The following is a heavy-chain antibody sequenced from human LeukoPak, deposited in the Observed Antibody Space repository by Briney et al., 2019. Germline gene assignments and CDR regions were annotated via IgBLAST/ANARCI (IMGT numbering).Heavy chain of an antibody. D-gene: IGHD3-10*01. Sequence: SETLSLTCTVSGGSISSYYWSWIRQPPGKGLEWIASINYSGSTYYNPSLTSRVNISVDMSENQFSLKLSSVTASDTAVYYCARYVVYGSGKYYFDYWGQGTLVTVSS. CDR1: GGSISSYY. CDR2: INYSGST. J-gene: IGHJ4*02. V-gene: IGHV4-39*01. CDR3: ARYVVYGSGKYYFDY.